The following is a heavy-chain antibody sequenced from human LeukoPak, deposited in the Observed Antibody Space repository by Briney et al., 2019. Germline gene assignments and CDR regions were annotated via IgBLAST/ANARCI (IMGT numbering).Heavy chain of an antibody. D-gene: IGHD2-21*01. CDR3: ARHGEVVIAYDY. CDR1: GGPISSSSYY. V-gene: IGHV4-39*01. Sequence: SETLSLTCTVSGGPISSSSYYWGWIRQPPGKGLEWIGSIYYSGSTYYNPSLKSRVTISVDTSRNQFSLKLSSVTAADTAVYYCARHGEVVIAYDYWGQGTLVTVSS. CDR2: IYYSGST. J-gene: IGHJ4*02.